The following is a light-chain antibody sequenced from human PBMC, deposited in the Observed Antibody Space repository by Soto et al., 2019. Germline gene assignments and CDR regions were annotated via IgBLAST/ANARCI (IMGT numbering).Light chain of an antibody. J-gene: IGLJ1*01. CDR2: EVS. CDR3: SSYTSSSNLYV. CDR1: SSDVGGYNY. V-gene: IGLV2-14*01. Sequence: QSALTQPASVSGSPGQSITISCTGTSSDVGGYNYVSWYQQHPGKAPKLMIYEVSNRPSGVSNRFSGSKSGNTASLTISGLQAEDEADYYCSSYTSSSNLYVFGTGT.